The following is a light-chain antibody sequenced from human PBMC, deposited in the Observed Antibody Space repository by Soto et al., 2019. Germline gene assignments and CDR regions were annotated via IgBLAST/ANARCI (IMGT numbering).Light chain of an antibody. CDR2: GAS. Sequence: IVLTQSPGTQSLSPGERVTLSCRASQSVSSIYLAWYQQKPGQAPRLLIYGASTRATGIPDRFSGSGSGTDFTLTISRLEPEDFAIYYCQQRSSWSPITFGQGTRLEI. J-gene: IGKJ5*01. CDR3: QQRSSWSPIT. V-gene: IGKV3D-20*02. CDR1: QSVSSIY.